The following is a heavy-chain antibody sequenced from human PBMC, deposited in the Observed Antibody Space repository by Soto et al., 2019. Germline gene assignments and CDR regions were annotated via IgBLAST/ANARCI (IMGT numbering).Heavy chain of an antibody. V-gene: IGHV3-30*03. CDR2: TSYDGKSS. D-gene: IGHD6-25*01. CDR1: GFPFSNYG. Sequence: QVQLVESGGGVVQPGRSLRLSCAASGFPFSNYGMHWVRLAPGKGLEWVAVTSYDGKSSYYADAVKGRFTISRDNSKTTLYLQMNSLRAEDTVLYYCARERGTDGYSYYYAMDVWGQGTTVTVSS. J-gene: IGHJ6*02. CDR3: ARERGTDGYSYYYAMDV.